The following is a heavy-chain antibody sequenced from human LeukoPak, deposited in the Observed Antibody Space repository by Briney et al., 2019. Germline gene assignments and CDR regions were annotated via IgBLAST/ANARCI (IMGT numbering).Heavy chain of an antibody. CDR3: AKDPGRFVVVPAAIDY. J-gene: IGHJ4*02. D-gene: IGHD2-2*02. CDR1: GFTFSSYG. V-gene: IGHV3-30*18. Sequence: GRSLRLSCAASGFTFSSYGMHWVRQAPGKGLEWVAVISDDGSNKYYADSVKGRFTISRDNSKNTLYLQMNSLRAEDTAVYYRAKDPGRFVVVPAAIDYWGQGTLVTVSS. CDR2: ISDDGSNK.